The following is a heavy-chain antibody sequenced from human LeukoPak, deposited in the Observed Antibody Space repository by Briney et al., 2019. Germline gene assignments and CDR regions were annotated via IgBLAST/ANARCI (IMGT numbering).Heavy chain of an antibody. Sequence: SKTLSLTCAVYGGSFSGYYWSWIRQPPGKGLEWIGEINHSGSTNYNPSLKSRVTISVDTSKNQFSLKLSSVTAADTAVYYCARGPGPYDYVWGSYRDRDFDYWGQGTLVTVSS. D-gene: IGHD3-16*02. J-gene: IGHJ4*02. CDR3: ARGPGPYDYVWGSYRDRDFDY. CDR1: GGSFSGYY. CDR2: INHSGST. V-gene: IGHV4-34*01.